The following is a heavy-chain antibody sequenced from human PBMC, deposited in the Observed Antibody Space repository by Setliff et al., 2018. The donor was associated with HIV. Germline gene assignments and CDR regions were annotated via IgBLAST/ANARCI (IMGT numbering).Heavy chain of an antibody. V-gene: IGHV3-74*01. J-gene: IGHJ5*02. D-gene: IGHD3-3*01. CDR2: VNPDGSDT. CDR3: ARGGPLEWSYYPRPNWFDP. Sequence: PGGSLRLSCTGSEFTFKHYWMHWVRQAPGKGLVWVSRVNPDGSDTTYADSLKGRFTISRDNAKNTFFLHMNSLRAEDTAVYYCARGGPLEWSYYPRPNWFDPWGQGTLVTVSS. CDR1: EFTFKHYW.